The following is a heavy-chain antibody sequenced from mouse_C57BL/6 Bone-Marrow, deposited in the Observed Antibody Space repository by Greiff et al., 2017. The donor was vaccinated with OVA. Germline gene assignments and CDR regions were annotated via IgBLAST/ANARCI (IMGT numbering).Heavy chain of an antibody. CDR2: ISSGGSYT. V-gene: IGHV5-6*01. Sequence: EVKLMESGGDLVKPGGSLKLSCAASGFTFSSYGMSWVSQTPDKRLEWVATISSGGSYTYYPDSVKGRFTISRDNAKNTLYLQMSSLRSEDTAMYYCARHSSFPFAYWGQGTLVTVSA. CDR1: GFTFSSYG. J-gene: IGHJ3*01. D-gene: IGHD1-1*01. CDR3: ARHSSFPFAY.